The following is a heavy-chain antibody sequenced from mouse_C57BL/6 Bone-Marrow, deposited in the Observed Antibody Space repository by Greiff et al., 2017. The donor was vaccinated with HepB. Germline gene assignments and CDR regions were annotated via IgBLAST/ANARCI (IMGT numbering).Heavy chain of an antibody. J-gene: IGHJ3*01. CDR2: ISSGSSTI. CDR1: GFTFSDYG. V-gene: IGHV5-17*01. Sequence: EVKLVESGGGLVKPGGSLKLSCAAFGFTFSDYGMHWVRQAPEKGLEWVAYISSGSSTIYYADTVKGRFTISRDKAKNTLFLQMTSLRSEDTAMYYCARGGSRSGFDYWGQGTLVTVSA. CDR3: ARGGSRSGFDY. D-gene: IGHD1-1*01.